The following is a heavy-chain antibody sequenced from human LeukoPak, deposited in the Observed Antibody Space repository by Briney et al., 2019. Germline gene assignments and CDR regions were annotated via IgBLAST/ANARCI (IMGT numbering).Heavy chain of an antibody. CDR2: IYSGGRK. D-gene: IGHD2-15*01. Sequence: QSGRSLRLSCAAAGLTVSSNCMSSVSHAAGNGLEWVSVIYSGGRKYYADSVQCRFTISRDKSQSTLYLQMKSLKAEDTAVYYGARAEAGYEGDGGYYFDYWGQGTVVSVSS. CDR3: ARAEAGYEGDGGYYFDY. CDR1: GLTVSSNC. J-gene: IGHJ4*02. V-gene: IGHV3-66*01.